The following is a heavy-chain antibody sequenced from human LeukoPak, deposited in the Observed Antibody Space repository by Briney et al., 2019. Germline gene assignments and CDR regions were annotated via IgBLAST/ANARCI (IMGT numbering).Heavy chain of an antibody. CDR2: ISSNGGST. J-gene: IGHJ4*02. V-gene: IGHV3-64*01. Sequence: PGGSLRLSCAASGFSFSSYVMNWVRQVPGKGLDYVSGISSNGGSTYYANSVKGRFTISRDNSKNTLYLQMGSLRAEDMAVYYCARPHYDSSGYYYRDWGQGTLVTVSS. D-gene: IGHD3-22*01. CDR3: ARPHYDSSGYYYRD. CDR1: GFSFSSYV.